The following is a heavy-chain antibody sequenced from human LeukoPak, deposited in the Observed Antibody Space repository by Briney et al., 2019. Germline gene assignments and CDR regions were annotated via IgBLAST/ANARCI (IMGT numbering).Heavy chain of an antibody. CDR3: AKGRSYGTYYFDY. J-gene: IGHJ4*02. D-gene: IGHD1-26*01. CDR1: GFTFSSYW. V-gene: IGHV3-74*01. Sequence: GGSLRLSCAASGFTFSSYWMHWVRQAPGKGLVWVSRINSDGSSTSYADSVKGRFTISRDNAKNSLYLQMNSLRAEDTALYYCAKGRSYGTYYFDYWGQGTLVTVSS. CDR2: INSDGSST.